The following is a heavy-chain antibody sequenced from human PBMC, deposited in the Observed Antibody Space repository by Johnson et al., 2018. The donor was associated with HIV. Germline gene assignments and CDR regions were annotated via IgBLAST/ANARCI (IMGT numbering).Heavy chain of an antibody. D-gene: IGHD1-26*01. CDR1: GFTFDDYA. CDR2: ISWNSGSI. J-gene: IGHJ3*01. CDR3: ARTRSGTYPYSAAFDV. V-gene: IGHV3-9*01. Sequence: VQLVESGGGLVQPGRSLRLSCAASGFTFDDYAMHWVRQAPGKGLEWVSGISWNSGSIGYADSVKGRFTISRENAKNSLYLQINTLKVGDTAMYYCARTRSGTYPYSAAFDVWGQGTMVTVSS.